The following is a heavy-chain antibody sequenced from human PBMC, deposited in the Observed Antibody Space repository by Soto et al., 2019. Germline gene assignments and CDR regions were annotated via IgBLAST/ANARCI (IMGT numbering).Heavy chain of an antibody. CDR1: GYSFPSYA. CDR2: ISAYDGNK. V-gene: IGHV1-18*01. D-gene: IGHD2-15*01. Sequence: QVQLVQSGPEVKKPGASVKVSCKASGYSFPSYAINWVRQAPGQGLESMGWISAYDGNKKYSQKFQGRVIMTTDRATSTAYMELKGLTSDDTAVYYCARGRPRAYWSGGTCQHPPGIDVWGQGTTVTVSS. J-gene: IGHJ6*02. CDR3: ARGRPRAYWSGGTCQHPPGIDV.